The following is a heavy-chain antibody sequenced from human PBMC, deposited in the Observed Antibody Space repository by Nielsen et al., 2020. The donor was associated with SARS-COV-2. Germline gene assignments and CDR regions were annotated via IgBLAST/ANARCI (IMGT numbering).Heavy chain of an antibody. V-gene: IGHV3-66*01. Sequence: LSLTCAASGFTVSSNYMSWVRQAPGKGLEWVSVIYSGGSTYYADSVKGRFTISRDNSKNTLYLQMNSLRAEDTAVYYCARTSFTPDAFDIWGQGTMVTVSS. CDR1: GFTVSSNY. CDR2: IYSGGST. D-gene: IGHD2-2*01. J-gene: IGHJ3*02. CDR3: ARTSFTPDAFDI.